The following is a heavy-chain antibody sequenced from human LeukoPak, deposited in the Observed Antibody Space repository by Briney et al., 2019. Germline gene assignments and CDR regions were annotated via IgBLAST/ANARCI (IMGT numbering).Heavy chain of an antibody. V-gene: IGHV3-7*01. CDR3: ARDLSGSGGPQPNY. CDR1: GFTFSSYW. D-gene: IGHD3-10*01. CDR2: IKQDRSEK. J-gene: IGHJ4*02. Sequence: GGSLRLSCAASGFTFSSYWMSWVRQAPGKGLEWVANIKQDRSEKYYVDSVKGRFTISRDNAKNSLYLQMNSLRAEDKAVYYCARDLSGSGGPQPNYWGQGTLVTVSS.